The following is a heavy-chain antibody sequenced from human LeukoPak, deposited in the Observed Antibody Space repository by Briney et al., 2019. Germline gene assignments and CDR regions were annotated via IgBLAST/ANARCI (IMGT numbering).Heavy chain of an antibody. CDR2: IYTSGST. D-gene: IGHD3-10*01. V-gene: IGHV4-4*09. CDR1: GGSISSYY. J-gene: IGHJ4*02. CDR3: ARADRGKFDY. Sequence: SETLSLTCTVSGGSISSYYWSWIRQPPGKGLEWIGYIYTSGSTNYNPSLKSRVTISVDTSKNQFSLKLSSVTAADTAVYYCARADRGKFDYWGQGTLVTVSS.